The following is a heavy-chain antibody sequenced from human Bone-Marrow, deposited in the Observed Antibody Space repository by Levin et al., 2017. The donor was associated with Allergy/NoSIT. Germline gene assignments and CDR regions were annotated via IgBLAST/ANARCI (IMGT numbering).Heavy chain of an antibody. Sequence: QAGGSLRLSCAASGFTFSNYGMTWARQAPGKGLEWVANIKQDGTEKNYVDSVKGRFTISRDNANNALHLQMSSLRVEDTAVYFCARKYSSAWCFDYWGQGILVAVSS. D-gene: IGHD6-19*01. CDR2: IKQDGTEK. J-gene: IGHJ4*02. CDR1: GFTFSNYG. CDR3: ARKYSSAWCFDY. V-gene: IGHV3-7*01.